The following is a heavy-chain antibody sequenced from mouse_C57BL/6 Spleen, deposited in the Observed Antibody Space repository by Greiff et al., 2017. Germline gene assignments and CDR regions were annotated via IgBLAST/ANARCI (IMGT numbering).Heavy chain of an antibody. CDR2: IHPNSGST. J-gene: IGHJ4*01. D-gene: IGHD2-1*01. CDR1: GYTFTSYW. CDR3: AKIYYGNYGGVDY. V-gene: IGHV1-64*01. Sequence: VQLQQPGAELVKPGASVKLSCKASGYTFTSYWMHWVKQRPGQGLGWIGMIHPNSGSTNYNEKFKSKATLTVDKSSSTAYMQLSSLTSEDSAVYYCAKIYYGNYGGVDYWGQGTSVTVSS.